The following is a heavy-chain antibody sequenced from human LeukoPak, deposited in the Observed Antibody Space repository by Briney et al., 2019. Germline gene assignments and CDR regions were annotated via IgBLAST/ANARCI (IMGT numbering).Heavy chain of an antibody. CDR1: GFTFSSYA. D-gene: IGHD3-16*01. V-gene: IGHV3-23*01. CDR2: ISGSGRST. J-gene: IGHJ3*02. Sequence: GGSLRLSCAVSGFTFSSYAMSWVRQAPGKGVEWVSAISGSGRSTYYADSVKGRFTISRDNSKNTLYLQMNSLRAEDTAVYYCAKSLGYGLFDAFDIWGQGTMVTVSS. CDR3: AKSLGYGLFDAFDI.